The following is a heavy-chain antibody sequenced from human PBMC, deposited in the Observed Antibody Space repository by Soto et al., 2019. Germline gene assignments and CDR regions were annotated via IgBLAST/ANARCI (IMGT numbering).Heavy chain of an antibody. Sequence: ASVKVSCKASGYTFTSYGISWVRQAPGQGLEWMGWISAYNGNTNYAQKLQGRVTMTTDTSTSTAYMELRSLRSDGTAVYYCARDGRWEATSPYNWFDPWGQGTLVTVSS. CDR2: ISAYNGNT. CDR1: GYTFTSYG. CDR3: ARDGRWEATSPYNWFDP. D-gene: IGHD1-26*01. J-gene: IGHJ5*02. V-gene: IGHV1-18*04.